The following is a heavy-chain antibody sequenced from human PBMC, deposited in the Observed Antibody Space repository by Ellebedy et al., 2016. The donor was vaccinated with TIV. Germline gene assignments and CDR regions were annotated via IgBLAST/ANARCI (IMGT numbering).Heavy chain of an antibody. CDR2: IRQDGSDK. CDR3: ATDGSYGDYLSPTHAFAF. J-gene: IGHJ3*01. D-gene: IGHD4-17*01. CDR1: GFSFSSYW. V-gene: IGHV3-7*01. Sequence: GGSLRLSCAASGFSFSSYWMTWVRQAPGKGLEWVANIRQDGSDKYYVDSVKGRFSISRDNANNSLYLQMNSLRAEDTSVYYCATDGSYGDYLSPTHAFAFWGQGTMVTVSS.